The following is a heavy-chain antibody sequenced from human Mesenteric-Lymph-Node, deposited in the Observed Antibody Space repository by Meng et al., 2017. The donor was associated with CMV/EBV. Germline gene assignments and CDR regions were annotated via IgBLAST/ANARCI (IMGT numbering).Heavy chain of an antibody. CDR1: GFPFNDYY. CDR3: AKSSRILTGYSPFDS. J-gene: IGHJ4*02. Sequence: SGFPFNDYYMIWLRQPPGKGLEWVSYISGSSSDTQYADSVKGRFTISRDNAMTSLSLQMNNLRAEDTAVYYCAKSSRILTGYSPFDSWGQGILVTVSS. D-gene: IGHD3-9*01. CDR2: ISGSSSDT. V-gene: IGHV3-11*03.